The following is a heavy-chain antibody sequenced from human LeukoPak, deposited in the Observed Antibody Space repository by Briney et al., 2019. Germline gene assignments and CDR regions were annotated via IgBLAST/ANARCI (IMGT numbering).Heavy chain of an antibody. Sequence: ASAKVSCKVSGYTLTELSMHWVRQAPGKGLEWMGGFDPEDGETIYAQKFQGRVTMTEDTSTDTAYMELSSLRSEDTAVYYCAARGITMVRGVSRYFDYWGQGTLVTVSS. V-gene: IGHV1-24*01. J-gene: IGHJ4*02. CDR2: FDPEDGET. D-gene: IGHD3-10*01. CDR1: GYTLTELS. CDR3: AARGITMVRGVSRYFDY.